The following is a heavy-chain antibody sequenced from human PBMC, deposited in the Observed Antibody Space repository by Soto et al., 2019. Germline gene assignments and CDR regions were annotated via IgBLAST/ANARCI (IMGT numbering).Heavy chain of an antibody. J-gene: IGHJ4*02. D-gene: IGHD6-19*01. Sequence: QVQLQQWGAGLLKPSETLSLTCAVYGGSFSNYYWSWIRQPPGKGLEWIGEINHSGSTNYNPSLKSRVTISLDTSKNQFSLKLSSVTAADTAVYYCARNSIAVAGRGGFDYWGRGTLVTVSS. V-gene: IGHV4-34*02. CDR2: INHSGST. CDR1: GGSFSNYY. CDR3: ARNSIAVAGRGGFDY.